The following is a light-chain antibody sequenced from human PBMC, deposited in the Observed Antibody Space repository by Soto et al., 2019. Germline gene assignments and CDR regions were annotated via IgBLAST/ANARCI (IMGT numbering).Light chain of an antibody. V-gene: IGLV2-14*01. J-gene: IGLJ1*01. CDR2: EVN. CDR3: SSYTSISTSDV. CDR1: SSDVGSYNY. Sequence: QSALTQPASVSGSPGQSITISCTGTSSDVGSYNYVSWFQQHPGKDPKLMIYEVNNRSSGVSDRFFGYKSGNTASLTISGLQAEDEADYYCSSYTSISTSDVFGTGTKLTVL.